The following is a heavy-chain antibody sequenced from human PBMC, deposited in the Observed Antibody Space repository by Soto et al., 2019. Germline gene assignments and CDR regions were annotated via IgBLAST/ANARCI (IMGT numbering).Heavy chain of an antibody. CDR1: GFTVSSNY. J-gene: IGHJ6*03. V-gene: IGHV3-66*01. D-gene: IGHD6-13*01. Sequence: QPGGSLRLSCAASGFTVSSNYMSWVRQAPGKGLEWVSLIYSGGITYYADSVKGRFTISRDNSKNTLYLQMNSLRAEDTAVYYCARVSREQQAPYYFYSYIDVWGKGTTVTVSS. CDR3: ARVSREQQAPYYFYSYIDV. CDR2: IYSGGIT.